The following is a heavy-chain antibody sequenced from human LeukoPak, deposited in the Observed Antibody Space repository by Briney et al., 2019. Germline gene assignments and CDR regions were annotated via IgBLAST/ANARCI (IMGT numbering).Heavy chain of an antibody. D-gene: IGHD6-19*01. CDR1: GSSFTGYY. J-gene: IGHJ4*02. CDR3: ARGSGSYSGAADY. CDR2: RNHRGSS. V-gene: IGHV4-34*01. Sequence: MSSETLSLTCSVHGSSFTGYYWSWIRQPPGKGLERIGERNHRGSSYFNPSFESRVTISLDMSRKQFSLNLTSVTAADTAFYYCARGSGSYSGAADYWGQGTLVTVSS.